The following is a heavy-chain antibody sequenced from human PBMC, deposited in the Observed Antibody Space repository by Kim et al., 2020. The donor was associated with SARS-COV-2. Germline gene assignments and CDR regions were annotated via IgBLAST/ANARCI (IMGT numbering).Heavy chain of an antibody. Sequence: ADSVKGRFTIARDNSKSTLYLQMNSRRAEDTAVYYCAKDRSGNCYYGMDVWGQGTTVTVSS. CDR3: AKDRSGNCYYGMDV. V-gene: IGHV3-30*02. J-gene: IGHJ6*02. D-gene: IGHD3-10*01.